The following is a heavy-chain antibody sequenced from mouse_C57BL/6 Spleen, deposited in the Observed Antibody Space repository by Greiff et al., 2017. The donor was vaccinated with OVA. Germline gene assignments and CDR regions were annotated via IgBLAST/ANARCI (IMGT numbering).Heavy chain of an antibody. J-gene: IGHJ2*01. V-gene: IGHV1-80*01. CDR3: ARSATVAVGFDY. CDR1: GYAFSSYW. CDR2: IYPGDGDT. Sequence: VQLQESGAELVKPGASVKISCKASGYAFSSYWMNWVKQRPGKGLEWIGQIYPGDGDTNYNGKFKGKATLTADKSSSTAYMQLSSLTSEDSAVYFCARSATVAVGFDYWGQGTTLTVSS. D-gene: IGHD1-1*01.